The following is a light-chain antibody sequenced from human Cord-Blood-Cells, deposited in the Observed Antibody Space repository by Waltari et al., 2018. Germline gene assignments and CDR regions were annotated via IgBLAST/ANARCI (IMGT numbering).Light chain of an antibody. Sequence: DIQMTQSPSSLSASVGDRVTITCRASQSISSYLTRYQQKPGKAPKLLIYAASSLQSGVPSRFSGSGAGTDFTLTISSLQPEDFATYYCQQSYSTPRTFGPGTKVDIK. CDR1: QSISSY. J-gene: IGKJ3*01. CDR3: QQSYSTPRT. V-gene: IGKV1-39*01. CDR2: AAS.